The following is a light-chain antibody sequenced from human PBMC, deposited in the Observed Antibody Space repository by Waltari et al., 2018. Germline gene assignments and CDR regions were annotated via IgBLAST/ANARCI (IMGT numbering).Light chain of an antibody. CDR1: QSIDSW. CDR3: QQYHSSSRT. Sequence: DIQMTQSPSTLSASVGDSVTITCRASQSIDSWLAWYQQKPGKAPNLLIYKASILHSGVASRVSGRGSGTEFTITISSLQPDDFAAYFCQQYHSSSRTFGEGTNVEMK. V-gene: IGKV1-5*03. J-gene: IGKJ1*01. CDR2: KAS.